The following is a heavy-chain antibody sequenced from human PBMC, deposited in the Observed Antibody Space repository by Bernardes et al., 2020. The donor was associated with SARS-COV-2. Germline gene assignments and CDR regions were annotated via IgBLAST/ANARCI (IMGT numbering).Heavy chain of an antibody. CDR1: GFTFEDYT. CDR2: VSWDGSTT. D-gene: IGHD3-3*01. V-gene: IGHV3-43*01. CDR3: ATERQSLTVFGVGHDAFDF. J-gene: IGHJ3*01. Sequence: ARSLILSCAASGFTFEDYTMHWVRQVPGQGLEWVSLVSWDGSTTNYADSVKGRFIISRDSSRNTVHLQMDSLRKEDTALYYCATERQSLTVFGVGHDAFDFWGQGTMVTVSS.